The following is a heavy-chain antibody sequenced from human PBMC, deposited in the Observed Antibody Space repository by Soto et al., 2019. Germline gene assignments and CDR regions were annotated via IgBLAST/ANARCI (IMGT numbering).Heavy chain of an antibody. J-gene: IGHJ4*01. CDR1: GFTFTNYR. D-gene: IGHD3-10*01. CDR2: INGAGSTI. V-gene: IGHV3-74*01. Sequence: EMQLVESGGGLVQPGGSLRLSCAGSGFTFTNYRMQWVRQAPGKGLVWVSRINGAGSTISHGDSVKGRFTISRDNAKKSLYLQMDSLRAEDTAVYYCARDRQRSSSGGLEVWGPGTLVTVSS. CDR3: ARDRQRSSSGGLEV.